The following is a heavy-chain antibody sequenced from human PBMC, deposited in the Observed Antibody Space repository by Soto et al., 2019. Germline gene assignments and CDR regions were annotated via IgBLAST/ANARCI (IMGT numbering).Heavy chain of an antibody. CDR2: IKSKTDGGTT. V-gene: IGHV3-15*07. D-gene: IGHD2-15*01. J-gene: IGHJ4*02. CDR1: GFTFSNAW. Sequence: GGSLRLSCAASGFTFSNAWINWVRQAPGKGLEWVGRIKSKTDGGTTDFAATVKGRFAISRDDSKNMVYLQMNSLKTEDTAVYYCARDYCSAGSRVRFDYWGQGTLVTVSS. CDR3: ARDYCSAGSRVRFDY.